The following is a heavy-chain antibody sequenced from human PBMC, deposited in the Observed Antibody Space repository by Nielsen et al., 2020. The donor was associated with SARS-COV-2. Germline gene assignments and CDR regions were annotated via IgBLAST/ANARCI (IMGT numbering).Heavy chain of an antibody. CDR1: GFTFSNAW. V-gene: IGHV3-15*01. CDR2: IKSKTDGGTT. J-gene: IGHJ4*02. CDR3: PTDLRGSGSGG. Sequence: GESLKISCSASGFTFSNAWMSWVRQAPGKGLEWVGRIKSKTDGGTTDYAAPVKGRFTISRDDSKNTLYLQMNSLKTEDTSVYYCPTDLRGSGSGGWGQGTLVTVSS. D-gene: IGHD3-10*01.